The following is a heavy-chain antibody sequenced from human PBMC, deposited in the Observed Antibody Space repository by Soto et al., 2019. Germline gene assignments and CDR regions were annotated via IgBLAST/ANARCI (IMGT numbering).Heavy chain of an antibody. J-gene: IGHJ5*02. CDR1: GGTFSSYA. V-gene: IGHV1-69*13. CDR2: IIPIFGTA. Sequence: VASVKVSCKASGGTFSSYAISWVRQAPGQGLEWMGGIIPIFGTANYAQKFQGRVTTTADESTRTAYMELSSLRSEDTAVYYCSRGRITMVRDLNWFDPWGQGTLVTVSS. CDR3: SRGRITMVRDLNWFDP. D-gene: IGHD3-10*01.